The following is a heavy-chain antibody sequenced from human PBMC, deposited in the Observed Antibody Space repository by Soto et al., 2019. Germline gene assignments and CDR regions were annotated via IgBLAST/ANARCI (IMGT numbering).Heavy chain of an antibody. CDR1: GGSISNGNYY. Sequence: PSETLSLTCTVSGGSISNGNYYWTWIRQLPGKGLEWIGNIYYTGSTSYNPSLKSRVTISIDTSKNQFSLKLSSVTAADTAVYYCARGQSSSVWGQGTLVTVSS. D-gene: IGHD6-6*01. J-gene: IGHJ4*02. CDR2: IYYTGST. V-gene: IGHV4-30-4*08. CDR3: ARGQSSSV.